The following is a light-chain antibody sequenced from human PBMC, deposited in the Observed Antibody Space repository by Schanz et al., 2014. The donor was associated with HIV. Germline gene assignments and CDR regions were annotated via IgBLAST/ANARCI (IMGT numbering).Light chain of an antibody. J-gene: IGLJ3*02. V-gene: IGLV2-8*01. CDR2: EVS. CDR3: ASYAGSNNLV. CDR1: SSDVGAYNY. Sequence: QSALTQPPSASGSPGQSVTISCTGTSSDVGAYNYVSWYQQHPGKAPKLLIYEVSEWPSGVPDRFSGYKSGNTASLTVSVLQAEDEADYYCASYAGSNNLVFGGGTKLTVL.